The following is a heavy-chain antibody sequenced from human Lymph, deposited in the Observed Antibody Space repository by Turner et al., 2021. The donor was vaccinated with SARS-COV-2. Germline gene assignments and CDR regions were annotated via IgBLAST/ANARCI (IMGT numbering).Heavy chain of an antibody. Sequence: QVQLVESGGGLVQPGRSLRLSCAAYGFTFSGYGMYWVRQAPGKGLEWVAVISYDGSNKYYADSVKGRFTISRDNSKNTLYMQMNSLRAEDTAVYYCAKQGGGRYCSGGSCYRGYFDYWGQGTLVTVSS. V-gene: IGHV3-30*18. J-gene: IGHJ4*02. CDR3: AKQGGGRYCSGGSCYRGYFDY. CDR2: ISYDGSNK. CDR1: GFTFSGYG. D-gene: IGHD2-15*01.